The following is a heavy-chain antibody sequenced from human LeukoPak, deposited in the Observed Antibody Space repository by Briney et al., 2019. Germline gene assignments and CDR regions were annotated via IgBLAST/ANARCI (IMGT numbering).Heavy chain of an antibody. CDR1: GFTFSRYE. D-gene: IGHD4-17*01. Sequence: GGSLRLSCAASGFTFSRYELSWVRQAPGKGLEWVSYISSSGSIIYYADSVKGRFTISRDNAENSLYLQMNSLRAEDTALYYCARDLGMTDGDYVSYFDYWGQGTLVTVSS. CDR2: ISSSGSII. J-gene: IGHJ4*02. V-gene: IGHV3-48*03. CDR3: ARDLGMTDGDYVSYFDY.